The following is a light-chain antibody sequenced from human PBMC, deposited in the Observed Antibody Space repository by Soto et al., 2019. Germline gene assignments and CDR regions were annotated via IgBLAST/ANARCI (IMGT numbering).Light chain of an antibody. CDR2: GAS. CDR1: QSVSSSY. CDR3: QQYGSLPYT. J-gene: IGKJ2*01. V-gene: IGKV3-20*01. Sequence: EIVLTQSPGTLSLSPGERATLSCRASQSVSSSYLAWYQQKPGQAPRLLIYGASSRATGIPDRVSGSGSGTDFTLTISRLEPEDFAVYYCQQYGSLPYTFGQGTKLEIK.